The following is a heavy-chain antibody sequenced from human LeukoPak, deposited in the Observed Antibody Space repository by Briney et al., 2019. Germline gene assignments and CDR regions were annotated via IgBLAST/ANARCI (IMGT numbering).Heavy chain of an antibody. D-gene: IGHD3-3*01. J-gene: IGHJ5*02. CDR2: TRSSGNT. Sequence: SETLSLTCTVSGGSISSYYWSWIRQPPGKGLEWIGYTRSSGNTNYNPSLKSRVTISLDTSNNQFSLTLTSVTAADTAVYYCARGHYDLNTWGQGTLVTVSS. CDR1: GGSISSYY. V-gene: IGHV4-59*08. CDR3: ARGHYDLNT.